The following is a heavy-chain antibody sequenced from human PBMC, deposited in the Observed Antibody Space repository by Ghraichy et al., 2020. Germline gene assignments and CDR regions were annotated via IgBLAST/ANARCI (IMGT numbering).Heavy chain of an antibody. CDR1: GFTFSSYG. J-gene: IGHJ4*02. CDR3: AKSLAAAGIALYF. CDR2: IRYDGSNK. Sequence: LSLTCAASGFTFSSYGMHWVRQAPGKGLEWVAFIRYDGSNKYYADSVKGRFTISRDNSKNTLYLQMNSLRAEDTAVYYCAKSLAAAGIALYFWGQGTLVTVSS. D-gene: IGHD6-13*01. V-gene: IGHV3-30*02.